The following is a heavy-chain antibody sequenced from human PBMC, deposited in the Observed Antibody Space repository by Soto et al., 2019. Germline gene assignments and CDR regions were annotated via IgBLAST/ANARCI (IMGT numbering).Heavy chain of an antibody. V-gene: IGHV3-74*01. Sequence: EVQLVESGGGLVQPGGSLRLSCAASGFTFSSYWMHWVRQAPGKGLVWLSRIKGDESGTNYADSVKGRFTISRDNAKNTLYLQMNSMTAEDTAVYYCARGGLGTYLLDFWGQGTLVTVS. CDR3: ARGGLGTYLLDF. D-gene: IGHD3-10*01. CDR2: IKGDESGT. CDR1: GFTFSSYW. J-gene: IGHJ4*02.